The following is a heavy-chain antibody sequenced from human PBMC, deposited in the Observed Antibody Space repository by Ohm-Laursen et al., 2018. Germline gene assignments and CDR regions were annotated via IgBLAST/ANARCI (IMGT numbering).Heavy chain of an antibody. CDR2: ISSSGSNI. CDR1: GFTFSSYE. CDR3: ARDPTAWFGMDY. D-gene: IGHD3-10*01. J-gene: IGHJ4*02. Sequence: GSLRLSCAASGFTFSSYEMNWVRQAPGKGLEWVSYISSSGSNIKYADSVKGRFTISRDNAKNSLYLQMNSLRAEDTAVYYCARDPTAWFGMDYWGQGILVTVSS. V-gene: IGHV3-48*03.